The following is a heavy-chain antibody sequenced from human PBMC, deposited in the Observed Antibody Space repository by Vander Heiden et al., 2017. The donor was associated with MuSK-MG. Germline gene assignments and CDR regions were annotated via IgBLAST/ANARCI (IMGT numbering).Heavy chain of an antibody. CDR3: ARGYDCWSGYHTENAFDI. CDR2: IYSGGST. J-gene: IGHJ3*02. CDR1: GFTVSRND. D-gene: IGHD3-3*01. Sequence: EVQLVESGGGLVQPGGSLRLSCGASGFTVSRNDMSWVRQAPGKGLEWVSVIYSGGSTYYADSVKGRFTISRDNAKNTLYLQINSLRAEDTAVYYCARGYDCWSGYHTENAFDIWGQGTMGTVSS. V-gene: IGHV3-53*04.